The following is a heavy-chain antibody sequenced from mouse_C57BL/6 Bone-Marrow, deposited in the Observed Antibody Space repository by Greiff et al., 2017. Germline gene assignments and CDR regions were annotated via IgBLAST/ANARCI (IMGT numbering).Heavy chain of an antibody. CDR2: IDPSDSYT. V-gene: IGHV1-50*01. D-gene: IGHD2-5*01. J-gene: IGHJ3*01. CDR3: ARIDLYYSNLSSFAY. CDR1: GYTFTSYW. Sequence: QVQLKQPGAELVKPGASVKLSCKASGYTFTSYWMQWVKQRPGQGLEWIGEIDPSDSYTNYNQKFKGKATLTVDTSSSTAYMQLSSLTSEDSAVYYCARIDLYYSNLSSFAYWGQGTLVTVSA.